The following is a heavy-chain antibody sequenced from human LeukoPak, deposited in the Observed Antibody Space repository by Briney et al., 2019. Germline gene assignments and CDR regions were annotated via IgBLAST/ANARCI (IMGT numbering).Heavy chain of an antibody. CDR3: ARARGGKWWPPDY. D-gene: IGHD2-8*01. CDR1: RYTFTSYD. V-gene: IGHV1-8*01. Sequence: ASVKVSCKASRYTFTSYDINWVRQATGQGLEWMGWMNPNSCNTGYAQKFQGRVTTTRNTSISTAYMELSSVRSEDTAVYYRARARGGKWWPPDYWGQGTPVTVSS. J-gene: IGHJ4*02. CDR2: MNPNSCNT.